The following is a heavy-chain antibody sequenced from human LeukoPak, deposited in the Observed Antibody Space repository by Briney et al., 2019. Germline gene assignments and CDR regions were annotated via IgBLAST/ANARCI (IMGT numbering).Heavy chain of an antibody. V-gene: IGHV1-2*02. Sequence: GASVKVSCKASGYTFTGYYMHWVRQAPGQGLEWMGWINPNSGGTNYAQKFQGRVTMTRDTSISTAYMELSKLRSDDTAVYYCARSRSRDCSSTSCYSYGLDYWGQGTLVTVSS. CDR1: GYTFTGYY. CDR3: ARSRSRDCSSTSCYSYGLDY. CDR2: INPNSGGT. J-gene: IGHJ4*02. D-gene: IGHD2-2*01.